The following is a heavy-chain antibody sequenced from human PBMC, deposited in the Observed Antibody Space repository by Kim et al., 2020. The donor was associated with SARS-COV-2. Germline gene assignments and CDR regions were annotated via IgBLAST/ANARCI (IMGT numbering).Heavy chain of an antibody. D-gene: IGHD6-13*01. J-gene: IGHJ5*02. V-gene: IGHV3-74*01. Sequence: GGSLRLSCEASGFTFSSYWMNWVRQGPGKGLVWVSRIKGDGSDTHYADFVKGRFTISRDNAKNTPHLQLNSLGVEDTATYYCARGSFQQGFDPWGQGTLVTVSS. CDR2: IKGDGSDT. CDR1: GFTFSSYW. CDR3: ARGSFQQGFDP.